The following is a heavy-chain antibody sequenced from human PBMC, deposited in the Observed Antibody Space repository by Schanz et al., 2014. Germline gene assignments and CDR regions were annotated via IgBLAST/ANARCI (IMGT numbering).Heavy chain of an antibody. CDR3: SSLIGTTSAHFYGMDV. Sequence: EMQLVESGGGLIQPGGSLRLSCAASGFTVTSYYMSWVRQAPGKGLEWVSVIYSGDNTYYADSVKGRFTISRVNSKNTVYLQMNSLRAEDTAVSFCSSLIGTTSAHFYGMDVWGQGTTVTVSS. CDR1: GFTVTSYY. V-gene: IGHV3-53*01. D-gene: IGHD1-7*01. J-gene: IGHJ6*02. CDR2: IYSGDNT.